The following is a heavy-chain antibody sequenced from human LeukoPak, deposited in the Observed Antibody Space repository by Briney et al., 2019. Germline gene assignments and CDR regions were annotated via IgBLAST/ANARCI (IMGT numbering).Heavy chain of an antibody. D-gene: IGHD6-19*01. V-gene: IGHV3-7*01. CDR1: GFTFTNYW. Sequence: GGSLRLSCAASGFTFTNYWMSWVRQAPGKGLELVANIKQDRSEKYYVDSVKGRFTISRDNAKNSLYLQMNSLRAEDTAVYYCARGRYSSGWLFDYWGQGTLVTVSS. CDR3: ARGRYSSGWLFDY. J-gene: IGHJ4*02. CDR2: IKQDRSEK.